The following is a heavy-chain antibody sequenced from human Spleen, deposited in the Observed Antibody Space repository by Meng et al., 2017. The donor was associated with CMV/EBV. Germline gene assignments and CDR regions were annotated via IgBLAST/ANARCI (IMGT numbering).Heavy chain of an antibody. J-gene: IGHJ6*02. CDR3: ALVATYYGMDV. CDR1: GYTFTSYA. Sequence: ASVKVSCKTSGYTFTSYAISWVRQAPGQGLEWVGWISAYNGNTIYAQKVQGRVTITRNTSISTAYMELSSLRSEDTAVYYCALVATYYGMDVWGQGTTVTVSS. D-gene: IGHD5-12*01. V-gene: IGHV1-18*01. CDR2: ISAYNGNT.